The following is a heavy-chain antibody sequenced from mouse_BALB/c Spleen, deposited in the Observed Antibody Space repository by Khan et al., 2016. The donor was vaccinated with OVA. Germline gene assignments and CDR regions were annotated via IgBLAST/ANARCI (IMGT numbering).Heavy chain of an antibody. J-gene: IGHJ4*01. CDR3: ANNCPYAMDY. V-gene: IGHV2-5*01. Sequence: QVQLKESGPGLVQPSQSLSITCTVSGFSLSSYGVHWVRQSPGKGLEWLGVIWRGGNRDYNAVFMSRLSITKDNSKSHVFFKMNSLQADDTAIYYCANNCPYAMDYWGQGTSVTVSS. CDR1: GFSLSSYG. CDR2: IWRGGNR.